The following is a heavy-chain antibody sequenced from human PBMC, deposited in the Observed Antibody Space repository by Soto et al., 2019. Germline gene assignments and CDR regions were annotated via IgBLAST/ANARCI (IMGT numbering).Heavy chain of an antibody. V-gene: IGHV4-59*01. Sequence: QVQLQESGPGLVKPSETLSLTCTVSGGSISSYYWSWIRQPPGKGLEWIGYIYYSGSTNYNPCLKSPAIISVDTSQNQSSLKLSSVTAADTAVYYCARSYRRYCSGGICYSYYFYYMDVWGKGTTVTVYS. CDR2: IYYSGST. D-gene: IGHD2-15*01. CDR3: ARSYRRYCSGGICYSYYFYYMDV. CDR1: GGSISSYY. J-gene: IGHJ6*03.